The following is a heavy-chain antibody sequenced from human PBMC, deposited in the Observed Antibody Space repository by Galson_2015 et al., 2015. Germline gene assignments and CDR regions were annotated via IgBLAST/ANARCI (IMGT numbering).Heavy chain of an antibody. D-gene: IGHD1-26*01. Sequence: SLRLSCAASGFTFLSYATHWVRQAPGKGLEWVAVISYDGSNKYYADSVKGRFTVSRDNSKNTLYLQMNSLRAEDTAVYYCASARLSGSFHGEFDYWGQGTLVTVSS. V-gene: IGHV3-30-3*01. CDR1: GFTFLSYA. CDR3: ASARLSGSFHGEFDY. J-gene: IGHJ4*02. CDR2: ISYDGSNK.